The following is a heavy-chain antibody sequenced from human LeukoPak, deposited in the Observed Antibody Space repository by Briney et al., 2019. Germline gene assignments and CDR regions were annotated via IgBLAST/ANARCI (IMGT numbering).Heavy chain of an antibody. CDR2: MYYSGNT. J-gene: IGHJ4*02. CDR1: GGSISSRSYY. Sequence: SETLSLTCTVSGGSISSRSYYWGWIRQPPGKGLEWIGSMYYSGNTYYNPSLKSRVTISVDTSKNQFSLKLSSVTAADTAVYYCARAPYPDYSNYFDYWGQGTLVTVSS. V-gene: IGHV4-39*01. CDR3: ARAPYPDYSNYFDY. D-gene: IGHD4-11*01.